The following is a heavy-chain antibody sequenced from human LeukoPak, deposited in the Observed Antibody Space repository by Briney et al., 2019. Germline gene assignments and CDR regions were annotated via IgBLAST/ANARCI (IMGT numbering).Heavy chain of an antibody. J-gene: IGHJ6*02. D-gene: IGHD5-12*01. V-gene: IGHV4-31*03. CDR3: ASSEATTTPPPYGMDV. CDR2: IYYTGST. Sequence: PSETLSLTCTVSGGSISSGGYYWSWIRQHPEKGLEWIGYIYYTGSTFYNPSLKSRVIISVDTSKNQFSLRLSSVTVADTAVYYCASSEATTTPPPYGMDVWGQGITVTVSS. CDR1: GGSISSGGYY.